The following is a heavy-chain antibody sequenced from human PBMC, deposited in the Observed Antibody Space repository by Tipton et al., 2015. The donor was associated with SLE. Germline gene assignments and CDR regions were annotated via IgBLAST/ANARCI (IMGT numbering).Heavy chain of an antibody. J-gene: IGHJ4*02. V-gene: IGHV3-7*01. CDR1: GFTFSDSS. CDR3: ARDQIPDPY. Sequence: SLRLSCAASGFTFSDSSMNWVRQAPGKGLEWVANINQDGSEKHYVGSVRGRFTISRDNAKNSLHLQMDTLRAEDAAIYYCARDQIPDPYWGQGTLVTVSS. D-gene: IGHD2-21*01. CDR2: INQDGSEK.